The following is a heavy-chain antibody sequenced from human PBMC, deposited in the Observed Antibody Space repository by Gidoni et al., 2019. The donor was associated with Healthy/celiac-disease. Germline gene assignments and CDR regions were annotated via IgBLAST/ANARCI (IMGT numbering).Heavy chain of an antibody. D-gene: IGHD6-19*01. CDR1: GFPFSSYG. Sequence: QVQLVESVVGVVQPGMSLGLSCAASGFPFSSYGMHWVRQAPGKGVEWVAVISYDGSNKYYADSVKGRFNISRDNSKNTLYLQMNSLRAEDTAVYYCAKTLEDSSGGYGYWGQGTLVTVSS. V-gene: IGHV3-30*18. J-gene: IGHJ4*02. CDR2: ISYDGSNK. CDR3: AKTLEDSSGGYGY.